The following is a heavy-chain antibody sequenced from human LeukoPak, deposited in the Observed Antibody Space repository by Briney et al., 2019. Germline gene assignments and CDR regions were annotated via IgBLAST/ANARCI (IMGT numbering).Heavy chain of an antibody. Sequence: SETLSLTCTVSGGSISSSSYYWGWIRQPPGKGLEWIGSIYYSGSTYYNPSLKSRVTISVDTSKNQFSLKLSSVTAADTAVYYCARVDSSGKPGYWGQGTLVTVSS. J-gene: IGHJ4*02. CDR1: GGSISSSSYY. CDR2: IYYSGST. CDR3: ARVDSSGKPGY. D-gene: IGHD3-22*01. V-gene: IGHV4-39*07.